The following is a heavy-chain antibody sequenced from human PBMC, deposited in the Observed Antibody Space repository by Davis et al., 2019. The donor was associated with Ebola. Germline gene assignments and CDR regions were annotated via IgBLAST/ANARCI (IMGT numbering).Heavy chain of an antibody. J-gene: IGHJ5*01. V-gene: IGHV4-39*02. CDR1: GDSISTSDYY. Sequence: SETLSLTCSVSGDSISTSDYYWGWIRQPPGKGLEWIANIYRSGSTYSNPSLRSRVTVSIDTSKNHFSLRLSSVTAADTAVYYCARTTKTNIEDSGLGYNSFDSWGQGVPVTVSS. D-gene: IGHD4-17*01. CDR2: IYRSGST. CDR3: ARTTKTNIEDSGLGYNSFDS.